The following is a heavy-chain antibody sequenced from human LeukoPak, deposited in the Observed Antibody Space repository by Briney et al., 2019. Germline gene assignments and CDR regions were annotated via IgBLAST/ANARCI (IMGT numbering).Heavy chain of an antibody. CDR3: TYLRTPYYNDKWVDP. Sequence: GGSLRLTCAVSGFTITSWSMNWVRQAPGKGLEWLSYISSGGSPIYYADSVKGRFTISRNDAKNLVYLQMNSLRAEDTAVYYCTYLRTPYYNDKWVDPWGQGALVTV. D-gene: IGHD3/OR15-3a*01. J-gene: IGHJ5*02. CDR2: ISSGGSPI. CDR1: GFTITSWS. V-gene: IGHV3-48*04.